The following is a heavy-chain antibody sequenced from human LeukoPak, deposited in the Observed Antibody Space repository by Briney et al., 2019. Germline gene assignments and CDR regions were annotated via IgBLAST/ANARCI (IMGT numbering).Heavy chain of an antibody. CDR3: ARETDLIGSGWYSFWDY. J-gene: IGHJ4*02. CDR2: IRYDGSNK. D-gene: IGHD6-19*01. V-gene: IGHV3-30*02. Sequence: GGSLRLSCAASGFTVSSNYMSWVRQAPGKGLEWVAFIRYDGSNKYYVDSVKGRFTISRDNSKNTLYLQMNSLRAEDTAVYYCARETDLIGSGWYSFWDYWGQGTLVTVSS. CDR1: GFTVSSNY.